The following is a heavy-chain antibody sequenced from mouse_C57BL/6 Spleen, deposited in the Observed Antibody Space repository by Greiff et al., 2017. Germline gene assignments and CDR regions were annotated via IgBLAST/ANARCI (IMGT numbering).Heavy chain of an antibody. V-gene: IGHV1-55*01. J-gene: IGHJ2*01. CDR3: AREETAQAPLYYFDY. CDR2: IYPGSGST. CDR1: GYTFTSYW. Sequence: QVQLQQPGAELVKPGASVKMSCKASGYTFTSYWITWVKQRPGQGLEWIGDIYPGSGSTNYNEKFKSKATLTVDTSSSTAYMQLSSLTSEDSAVYYCAREETAQAPLYYFDYWGQGTTLTVSS. D-gene: IGHD3-2*02.